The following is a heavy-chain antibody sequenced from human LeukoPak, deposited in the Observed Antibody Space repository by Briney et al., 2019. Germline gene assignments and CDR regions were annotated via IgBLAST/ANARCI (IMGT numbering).Heavy chain of an antibody. J-gene: IGHJ4*02. D-gene: IGHD1-26*01. CDR3: AREGATTAFDY. Sequence: GRSLRLSCAASGFTFSSYAMHWVRQAPGKGLEWVAVISYDGSNKYYADFVKGRFTISRDIFKNTVYLQMNSLRAEDTAVYYCAREGATTAFDYWGQGTLVTVSS. V-gene: IGHV3-30*14. CDR2: ISYDGSNK. CDR1: GFTFSSYA.